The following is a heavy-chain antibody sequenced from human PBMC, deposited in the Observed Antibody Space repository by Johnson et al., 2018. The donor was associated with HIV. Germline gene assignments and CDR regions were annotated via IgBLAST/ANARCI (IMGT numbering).Heavy chain of an antibody. Sequence: QVQLVESGGGVVQPGRSLRLSCAASGFTFSSYAMHWVRQAPGKGLELVAVISYDGSNKYYADSVKGRLTISRDNSENTLYLQMNSLRAEDTAVFYCAKRVSGWNFGVDAFDIWGQGTMVTVSS. D-gene: IGHD6-19*01. J-gene: IGHJ3*02. V-gene: IGHV3-30-3*02. CDR3: AKRVSGWNFGVDAFDI. CDR2: ISYDGSNK. CDR1: GFTFSSYA.